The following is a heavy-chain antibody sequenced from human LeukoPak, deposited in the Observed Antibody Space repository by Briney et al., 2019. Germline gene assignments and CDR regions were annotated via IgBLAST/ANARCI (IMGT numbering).Heavy chain of an antibody. CDR2: INPNSGGT. Sequence: ASVKVSCKASGYTFTGYYMHWVRQAPGHGLEWMGWINPNSGGTNYAQKFQGRVTMTRDTSISTAYMELSRLRSDDTAVYYCARSPGHYDFWSGYYYYFDYWGQGTLVTVSS. J-gene: IGHJ4*02. CDR1: GYTFTGYY. CDR3: ARSPGHYDFWSGYYYYFDY. D-gene: IGHD3-3*01. V-gene: IGHV1-2*02.